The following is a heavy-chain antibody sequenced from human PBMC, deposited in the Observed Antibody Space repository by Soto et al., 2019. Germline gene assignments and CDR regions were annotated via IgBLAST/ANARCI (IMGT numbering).Heavy chain of an antibody. CDR3: AKDTQYCSGGSCYSYYNYYMDV. CDR1: GFTFSSYG. V-gene: IGHV3-30*18. CDR2: ISYDGSNK. J-gene: IGHJ6*03. Sequence: QVQLVESGGGVVQPGRSLRLSCAASGFTFSSYGMHWVRQAPGKGLEWVAVISYDGSNKYYADSVKGRFTISRENSKHTLNLQMNSLRAEDKAVYYCAKDTQYCSGGSCYSYYNYYMDVWGTGTTVTGSS. D-gene: IGHD2-15*01.